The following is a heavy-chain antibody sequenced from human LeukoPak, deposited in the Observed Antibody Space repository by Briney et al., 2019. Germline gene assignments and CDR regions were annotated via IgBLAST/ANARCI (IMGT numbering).Heavy chain of an antibody. CDR2: ISGSGGST. J-gene: IGHJ4*02. CDR3: AKDTLYSSGWQIDY. CDR1: GFTFSSYA. V-gene: IGHV3-23*01. D-gene: IGHD6-25*01. Sequence: GGSLRLSCAASGFTFSSYAMSGVRQAPGKGLEGVSAISGSGGSTYYPDSVKGRFTISRDNSKNTLYLHMNSLRAEATAVYYCAKDTLYSSGWQIDYWGQGTLVTVSS.